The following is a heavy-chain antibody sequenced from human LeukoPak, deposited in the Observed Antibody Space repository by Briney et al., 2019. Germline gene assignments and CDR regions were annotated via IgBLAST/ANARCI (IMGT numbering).Heavy chain of an antibody. CDR2: ISGSGGST. V-gene: IGHV3-23*01. CDR3: AKVCSDSSGYYFSCGDY. D-gene: IGHD3-22*01. J-gene: IGHJ4*02. CDR1: GFTFSSYA. Sequence: GGSLRLSCAASGFTFSSYAMSWVRQAHGKGLEWVSAISGSGGSTYYADSVKGRFTISRDNSKHTLYLQMNSLRAEDTAVYYCAKVCSDSSGYYFSCGDYWGQGTLVTVSS.